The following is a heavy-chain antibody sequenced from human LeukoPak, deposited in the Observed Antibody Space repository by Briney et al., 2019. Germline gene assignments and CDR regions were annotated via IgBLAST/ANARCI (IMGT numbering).Heavy chain of an antibody. CDR3: ARAVTSWMSGGFDY. CDR2: IYTSGST. CDR1: GGSISSGSYY. Sequence: SETLSLTCTVSGGSISSGSYYWSWIRQPAGKGLEWIGRIYTSGSTNYNPSLKSRVPISVDTSKNQFSLKLSSVTAADTAVYYCARAVTSWMSGGFDYWGQGTLVTVSS. J-gene: IGHJ4*02. D-gene: IGHD3-10*01. V-gene: IGHV4-61*02.